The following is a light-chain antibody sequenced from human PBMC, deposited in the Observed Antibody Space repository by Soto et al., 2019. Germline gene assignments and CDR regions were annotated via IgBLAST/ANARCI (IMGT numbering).Light chain of an antibody. J-gene: IGLJ1*01. CDR1: SSDVGGYDF. V-gene: IGLV2-14*03. Sequence: QSALTQPASVSGSPGQSITISCTGTSSDVGGYDFVSWYQQHPDKAPKLIIYDVSDRPTGVSNRFSGSKSGNSASLTISGLLAEDEADYYCTSYTTSRSLVFGSGTKLTVL. CDR3: TSYTTSRSLV. CDR2: DVS.